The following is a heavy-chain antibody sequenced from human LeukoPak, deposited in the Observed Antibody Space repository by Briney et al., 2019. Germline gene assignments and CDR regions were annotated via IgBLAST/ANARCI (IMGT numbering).Heavy chain of an antibody. CDR3: VRDFYDSEGYYYYGMDV. J-gene: IGHJ6*02. V-gene: IGHV3-13*01. D-gene: IGHD3-22*01. CDR2: IGTAGDT. CDR1: GFTFSHYA. Sequence: PGGSLRLSCAASGFTFSHYAMRWVRQATGKGLEWVSAIGTAGDTYYPGSVKGRFTISRENAKNSLYLQMNSLRAGDTAVYYCVRDFYDSEGYYYYGMDVWGQGTTVTVSS.